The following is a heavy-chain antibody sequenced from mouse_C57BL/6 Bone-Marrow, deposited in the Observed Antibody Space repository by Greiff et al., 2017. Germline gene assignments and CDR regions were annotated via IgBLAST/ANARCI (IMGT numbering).Heavy chain of an antibody. D-gene: IGHD2-1*01. V-gene: IGHV5-4*01. CDR3: AREGGLYYGNYGRFAY. J-gene: IGHJ3*01. CDR1: GFTFSSYA. CDR2: ISDGGSYT. Sequence: EVMLVESGGGLVKPGGSLKLSCAASGFTFSSYAMSWVRQTPEKRLEWVATISDGGSYTYYPDNVKGRFTITRDNAKNNRYLQMSHLKSEDTAVYYCAREGGLYYGNYGRFAYWGQGTLVTVSA.